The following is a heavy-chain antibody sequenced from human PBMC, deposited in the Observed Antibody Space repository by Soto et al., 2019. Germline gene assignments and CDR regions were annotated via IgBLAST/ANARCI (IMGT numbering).Heavy chain of an antibody. CDR2: ISSSSSYI. V-gene: IGHV3-21*01. Sequence: LRLSCAASGFTFSSYSMNWFRQAPGKGLEWVSSISSSSSYIYYADSVKGRFTISRDNAKNSLYLQMNSLRAEDTAVYYCAPVVARDAFDIWGQGTMVTVSS. D-gene: IGHD2-21*01. CDR3: APVVARDAFDI. CDR1: GFTFSSYS. J-gene: IGHJ3*02.